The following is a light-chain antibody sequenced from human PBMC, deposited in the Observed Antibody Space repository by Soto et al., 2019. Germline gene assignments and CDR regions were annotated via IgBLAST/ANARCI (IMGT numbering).Light chain of an antibody. CDR2: DAS. CDR3: QQRSNWLFT. J-gene: IGKJ3*01. CDR1: QSVSSY. Sequence: EIVLTQSTATLSLSPGERATLSCRASQSVSSYLAWYQQKPGQAPSLLISDASNRATGIPARISGSGSGTDFTLTISSLEPEDFAVYYCQQRSNWLFTFGPGTKVDIK. V-gene: IGKV3-11*01.